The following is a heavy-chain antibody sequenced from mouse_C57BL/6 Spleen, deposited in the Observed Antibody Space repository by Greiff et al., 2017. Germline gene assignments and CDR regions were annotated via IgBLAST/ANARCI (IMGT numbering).Heavy chain of an antibody. Sequence: EVQLVESGPGLVKPSQSLSLTCSVTGYSITSGYYWNWIRQFPGNKLEWMGYISYDGSNNYNPSLKNRISITRDTSKNQFFLKLNSVTTEDTATYYCARDYGSSYAYFDYWGQGTTLTVSS. J-gene: IGHJ2*01. CDR3: ARDYGSSYAYFDY. V-gene: IGHV3-6*01. CDR2: ISYDGSN. D-gene: IGHD1-1*01. CDR1: GYSITSGYY.